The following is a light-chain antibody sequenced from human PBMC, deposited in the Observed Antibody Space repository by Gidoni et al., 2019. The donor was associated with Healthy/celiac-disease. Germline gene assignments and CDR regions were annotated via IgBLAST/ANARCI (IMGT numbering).Light chain of an antibody. J-gene: IGKJ1*01. CDR1: QSVSSN. CDR3: QQYNNWPRT. V-gene: IGKV3-15*01. CDR2: GAS. Sequence: EIVMTQSPATLSVSPGERATLSGRASQSVSSNLAWYQQKPGQAPRFLIYGASTRATGIPARFSGSGSGTEFTLTISSLQSEDFAVYYCQQYNNWPRTFGQGTKVEIK.